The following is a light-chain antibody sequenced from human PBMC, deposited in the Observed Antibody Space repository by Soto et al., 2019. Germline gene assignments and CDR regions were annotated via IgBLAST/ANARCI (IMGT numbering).Light chain of an antibody. V-gene: IGLV1-47*01. Sequence: QSVLTQSPSASGTPGQRVTISCSGSSANIGSNYVYWYQQFPGTAPRLLIYRADQRHSGVPDRFSGSKSGTSASLAISGLRSEDEAAYYCAAWDDTVNGLVFVGGTKVTVL. CDR1: SANIGSNY. CDR2: RAD. CDR3: AAWDDTVNGLV. J-gene: IGLJ2*01.